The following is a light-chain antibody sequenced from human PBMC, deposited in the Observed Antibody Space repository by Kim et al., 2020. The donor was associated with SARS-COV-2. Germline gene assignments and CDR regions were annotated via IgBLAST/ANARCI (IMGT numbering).Light chain of an antibody. V-gene: IGLV6-57*03. CDR3: QSYNRDNVL. J-gene: IGLJ2*01. CDR2: EDD. CDR1: SGSIDVNC. Sequence: GNAVTIPCTRSSGSIDVNCVHWYQQRPGGVPTTVIYEDDQRPSGVSDRFSGSIDNSSNSASLTISGLRTEDEADYYCQSYNRDNVLFGGGTQLTVL.